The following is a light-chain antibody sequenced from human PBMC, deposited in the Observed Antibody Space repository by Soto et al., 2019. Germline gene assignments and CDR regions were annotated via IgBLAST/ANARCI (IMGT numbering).Light chain of an antibody. CDR1: SSDVGSYNL. CDR3: CSYASSTTYV. V-gene: IGLV2-23*01. J-gene: IGLJ1*01. Sequence: QSVLTQPASVSGSPGQSITISCTGTSSDVGSYNLVSWYQQHPGKAPKLMIYEGTKRPSGVSDRFSGSRSGNTASLTISGLQAEDEADYYCCSYASSTTYVFGTGTKLPS. CDR2: EGT.